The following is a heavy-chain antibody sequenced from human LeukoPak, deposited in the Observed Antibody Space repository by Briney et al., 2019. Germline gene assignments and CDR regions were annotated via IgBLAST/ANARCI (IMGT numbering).Heavy chain of an antibody. CDR1: GSSISSTYW. J-gene: IGHJ4*02. D-gene: IGHD5-24*01. Sequence: SSGTLSLTCAVSGSSISSTYWSTWVRQPPGKGLEWIGEIHDSGSTNYNPSLKSRVTISVDKSKKQFSLNLTSVTAADTAGYYYTPRATDGPLWRQGTLVTVSS. CDR2: IHDSGST. CDR3: TPRATDGPL. V-gene: IGHV4-4*02.